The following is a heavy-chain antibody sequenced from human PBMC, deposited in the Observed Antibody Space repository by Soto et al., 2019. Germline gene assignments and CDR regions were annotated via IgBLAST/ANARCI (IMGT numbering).Heavy chain of an antibody. V-gene: IGHV3-30*02. CDR2: IRFDGSNI. Sequence: GGSLRLSCAVSEIIFSGYGMHWVRQAPGKGLEWVAVIRFDGSNIHYADSVKGRFTISRDNSKNTLYLQMNSLRAEDTAVYYCAKDXIVVXVAXXWXFDXXGXXXXVXXSS. CDR3: AKDXIVVXVAXXWXFDX. CDR1: EIIFSGYG. J-gene: IGHJ3*02. D-gene: IGHD2-15*01.